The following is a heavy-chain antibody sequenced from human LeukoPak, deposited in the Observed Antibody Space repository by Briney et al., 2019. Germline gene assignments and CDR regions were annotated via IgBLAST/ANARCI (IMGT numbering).Heavy chain of an antibody. CDR2: ISISGGST. Sequence: SGGSLRLSCAASGFTFSSYAMSWVRQAPGKGLEWVSAISISGGSTYYADSVKGRFTMSRDSSRNTLYLQMNNLRVDDTAIYYCGRNLYRTGWKNYLDYWGQGTLVTVSS. CDR1: GFTFSSYA. D-gene: IGHD6-19*01. J-gene: IGHJ4*02. V-gene: IGHV3-23*01. CDR3: GRNLYRTGWKNYLDY.